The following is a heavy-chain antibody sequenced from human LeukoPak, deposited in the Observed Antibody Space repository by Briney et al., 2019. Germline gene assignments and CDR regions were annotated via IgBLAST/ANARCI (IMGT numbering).Heavy chain of an antibody. J-gene: IGHJ4*02. Sequence: GGSLRLSCVASGFTLSSHWMSWVRQAPGKGLEWVANINQDGSAKYFVDSVKGRFTISRDNAKNSMCLQMNSLRAEDTAVYYCARWEIRGTAHKLDYWGQGTLVTVSS. CDR1: GFTLSSHW. CDR2: INQDGSAK. D-gene: IGHD1-7*01. V-gene: IGHV3-7*01. CDR3: ARWEIRGTAHKLDY.